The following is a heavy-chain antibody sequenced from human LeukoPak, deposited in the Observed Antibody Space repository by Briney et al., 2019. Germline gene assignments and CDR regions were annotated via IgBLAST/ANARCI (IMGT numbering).Heavy chain of an antibody. CDR1: GFTFSSYA. CDR3: AKVKQQLALLFVDY. D-gene: IGHD6-13*01. CDR2: ISGSGGST. Sequence: GGSLRLSCAASGFTFSSYAMSWVRQAPGKGLEWVSAISGSGGSTYYADSVKGRFTISRDNSKNTLYLQMNSPRAEDTAVYYCAKVKQQLALLFVDYWGQGTLVTVSS. V-gene: IGHV3-23*01. J-gene: IGHJ4*02.